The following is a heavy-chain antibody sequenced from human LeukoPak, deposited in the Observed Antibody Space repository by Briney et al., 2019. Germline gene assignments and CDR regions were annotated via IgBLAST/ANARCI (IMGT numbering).Heavy chain of an antibody. J-gene: IGHJ4*02. V-gene: IGHV4-31*03. CDR1: GGSISSGGYY. Sequence: SQTLSLTCTVSGGSISSGGYYWSWTRQHPGKGLEWIGYIYYSGSTYYNPSLKGRVTISVDASKNQFSLKLSSVTAADTAVYYCARAYGSGTHFDYWGQGTLVTVSS. CDR3: ARAYGSGTHFDY. CDR2: IYYSGST. D-gene: IGHD3-10*01.